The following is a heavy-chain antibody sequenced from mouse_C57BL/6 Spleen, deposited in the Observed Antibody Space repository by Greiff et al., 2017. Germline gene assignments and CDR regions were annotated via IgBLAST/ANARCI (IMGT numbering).Heavy chain of an antibody. CDR2: IYPGDGDT. V-gene: IGHV1-80*01. J-gene: IGHJ4*01. Sequence: VKLQVSGAELVKPGASVKISCKASGYAFSRYWMNWVKQRPGKGLEWIGQIYPGDGDTNYNGKFKGKATLTADKSSSTAYMQLRSLISEDYAVYFCARVSQGGYERNMDYWSQGTSVTVSA. CDR1: GYAFSRYW. CDR3: ARVSQGGYERNMDY. D-gene: IGHD2-2*01.